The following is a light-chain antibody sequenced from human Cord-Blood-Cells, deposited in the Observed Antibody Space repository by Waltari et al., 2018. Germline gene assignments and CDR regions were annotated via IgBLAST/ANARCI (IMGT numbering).Light chain of an antibody. J-gene: IGLJ2*01. CDR1: SSDVGGYKY. CDR2: DVS. Sequence: QSALTQPRSVSGSPGQSVTISCTGTSSDVGGYKYVPWYQQHPGKAPKLMIYDVSKRPSGVPDRFSGSKSGNTASLTISGLRAEDEADYYCCSYAGSYTFVVFGGGTKLTVL. V-gene: IGLV2-11*01. CDR3: CSYAGSYTFVV.